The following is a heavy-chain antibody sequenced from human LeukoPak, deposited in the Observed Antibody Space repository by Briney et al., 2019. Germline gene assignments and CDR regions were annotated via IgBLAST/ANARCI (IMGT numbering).Heavy chain of an antibody. CDR2: IYHSGST. D-gene: IGHD1-14*01. V-gene: IGHV4-38-2*02. Sequence: PETLSLTCTVSGYSISSGYYWGWIRQPPGKGLEWIGSIYHSGSTYYNPSLKSRVTISVDTSKNQFSLKLSSVTAADTAVYYCARVLMANQGHFDYWGQGTLVTVSS. CDR1: GYSISSGYY. CDR3: ARVLMANQGHFDY. J-gene: IGHJ4*02.